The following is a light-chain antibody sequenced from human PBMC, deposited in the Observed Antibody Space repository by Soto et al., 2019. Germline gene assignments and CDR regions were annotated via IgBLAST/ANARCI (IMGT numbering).Light chain of an antibody. CDR3: SSYTSSSTLGV. CDR1: SSDVGGYKY. V-gene: IGLV2-14*01. Sequence: QSALTQPASMSGSPGQSITISCTGTSSDVGGYKYVSWYQQHPGKAPKLMIYEVRNRPSGVSNRFSGSKSGNTASLTISGLQAEDEADYYCSSYTSSSTLGVFGGGTKLTVL. CDR2: EVR. J-gene: IGLJ3*02.